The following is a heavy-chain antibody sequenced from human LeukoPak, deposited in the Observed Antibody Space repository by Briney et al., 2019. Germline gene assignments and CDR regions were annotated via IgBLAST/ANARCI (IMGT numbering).Heavy chain of an antibody. Sequence: SDTLSLTCTVSGGSISSGSYYWSWIRQPAGKGLEWIGSMYSTGSTSYNPSLKSRVTISADTSKHEFSLKLTSVTAADTSVYYCARSQRLYYYYMDVWGKGTTVTISS. CDR3: ARSQRLYYYYMDV. CDR2: MYSTGST. V-gene: IGHV4-39*01. J-gene: IGHJ6*03. CDR1: GGSISSGSYY.